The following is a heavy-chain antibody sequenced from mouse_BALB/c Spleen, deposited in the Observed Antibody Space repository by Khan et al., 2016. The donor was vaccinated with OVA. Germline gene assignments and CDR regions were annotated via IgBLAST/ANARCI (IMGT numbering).Heavy chain of an antibody. V-gene: IGHV1S136*01. CDR2: INPYNAGT. D-gene: IGHD4-1*01. Sequence: VQLQQPGPELVEPGASVKMSCKASGYTFTNFVMHWVKQKPGQGLEWIGYINPYNAGTRYNEKFKGKVTLTSDISSTTAYMELSSLTSEDSAVYYCAREASNWDFSFPYWGQGTLVTVSA. CDR3: AREASNWDFSFPY. J-gene: IGHJ3*01. CDR1: GYTFTNFV.